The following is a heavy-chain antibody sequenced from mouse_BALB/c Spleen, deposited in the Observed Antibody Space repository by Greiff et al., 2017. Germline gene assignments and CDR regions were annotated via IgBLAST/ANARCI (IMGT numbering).Heavy chain of an antibody. CDR3: GRRAMDY. CDR1: GYNFTSYW. V-gene: IGHV1-55*01. Sequence: QVQLQQPGAELVKPGTSVKLSCKASGYNFTSYWINWVKLRPGQGLEWIGDIYPGSGSTNYNEKFKSKATLTVDTSSSTAYMQLSSLASEDSALYYGGRRAMDYWGQGTSVTVSS. CDR2: IYPGSGST. J-gene: IGHJ4*01.